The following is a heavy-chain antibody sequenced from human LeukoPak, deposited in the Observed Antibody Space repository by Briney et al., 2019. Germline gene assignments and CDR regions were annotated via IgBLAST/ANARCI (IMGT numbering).Heavy chain of an antibody. D-gene: IGHD2-2*01. Sequence: GSCLRLSCAASGFTFSNYGMHWVRQDPGKGLEWVAVRWYDGSNKYYADSVKGRFTISRDNSKNTLYLQMNSLRAEDTAVYYCARVLVPAATSRYYYYGMDVWGQGTTVTVSS. CDR1: GFTFSNYG. CDR3: ARVLVPAATSRYYYYGMDV. V-gene: IGHV3-33*01. CDR2: RWYDGSNK. J-gene: IGHJ6*02.